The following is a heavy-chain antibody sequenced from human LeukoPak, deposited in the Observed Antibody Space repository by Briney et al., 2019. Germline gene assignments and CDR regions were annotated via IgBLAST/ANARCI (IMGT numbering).Heavy chain of an antibody. Sequence: GSSVKVSCKASGYTFTSYGISWVRQAPGQGLEWMGWISAYNGNTNYAQKFQGRVTMTTDTSTSTAYMKLRSLRSDDTAVYYCARAPSSSWYGVGDYWGQGTLVTVSS. J-gene: IGHJ4*02. CDR2: ISAYNGNT. D-gene: IGHD6-13*01. CDR3: ARAPSSSWYGVGDY. CDR1: GYTFTSYG. V-gene: IGHV1-18*01.